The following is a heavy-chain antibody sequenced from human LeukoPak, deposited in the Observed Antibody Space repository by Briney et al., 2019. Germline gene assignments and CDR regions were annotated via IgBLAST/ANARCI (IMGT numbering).Heavy chain of an antibody. CDR3: ARGGPGSSGWYTRRNYMDV. Sequence: SVKVSCKASGGTFSSYAISWVRQAPGQGLEWMGGIIPIFGTANYAQKFQGRVTITADESTSTAYMELRSLRSDDTAVYYCARGGPGSSGWYTRRNYMDVWGKGTTVTVSS. D-gene: IGHD6-19*01. CDR2: IIPIFGTA. CDR1: GGTFSSYA. V-gene: IGHV1-69*13. J-gene: IGHJ6*03.